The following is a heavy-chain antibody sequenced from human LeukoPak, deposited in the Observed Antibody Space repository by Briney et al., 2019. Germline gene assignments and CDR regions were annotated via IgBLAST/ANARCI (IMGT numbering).Heavy chain of an antibody. Sequence: XYAXSWVRQAPXKGLEWVSAISGSGGSTYYADSVKGRFTISRDNSKNTLYLQMNSLRAEDTAVYYCAKDPAIQRENWFDPWGQGTLVTVSS. D-gene: IGHD5-18*01. CDR1: XYA. CDR2: ISGSGGST. V-gene: IGHV3-23*01. CDR3: AKDPAIQRENWFDP. J-gene: IGHJ5*02.